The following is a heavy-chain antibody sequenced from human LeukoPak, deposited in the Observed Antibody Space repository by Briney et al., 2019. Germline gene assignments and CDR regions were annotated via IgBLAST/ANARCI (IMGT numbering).Heavy chain of an antibody. D-gene: IGHD3-10*01. CDR2: IYYSGST. CDR3: ARGRPERSGSKENAFDI. CDR1: GGSISSYY. V-gene: IGHV4-59*01. Sequence: SETLSLTCTVSGGSISSYYWSWIRQPPGKGLEWIGYIYYSGSTNYNPSLKSRVTISVDTSKNQFSLKLSSVTAADTAVYYCARGRPERSGSKENAFDIWGQVTMVTVSS. J-gene: IGHJ3*02.